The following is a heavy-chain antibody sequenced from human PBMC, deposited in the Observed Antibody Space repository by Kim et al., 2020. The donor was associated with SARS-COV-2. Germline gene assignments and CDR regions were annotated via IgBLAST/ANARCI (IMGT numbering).Heavy chain of an antibody. Sequence: VKGRFTNSRDNSKNTLYLQMNSLRAEDTAVYYCARGKYYYGSGSSGGFDYWGQGTLVTVSS. CDR3: ARGKYYYGSGSSGGFDY. V-gene: IGHV3-30*01. D-gene: IGHD3-10*01. J-gene: IGHJ4*02.